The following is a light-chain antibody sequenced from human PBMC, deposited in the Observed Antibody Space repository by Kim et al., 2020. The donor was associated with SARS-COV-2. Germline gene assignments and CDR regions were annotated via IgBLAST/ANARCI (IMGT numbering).Light chain of an antibody. J-gene: IGKJ1*01. Sequence: ATINCKSRQSVLYSSNNKNYLAWYQQKPGQPPKLLIYWASTRESGVPDRFSGSGSGTDFTLTISSLQAEDVAVYYCQQYYSTPPTFGQGTKVDIK. CDR1: QSVLYSSNNKNY. CDR2: WAS. CDR3: QQYYSTPPT. V-gene: IGKV4-1*01.